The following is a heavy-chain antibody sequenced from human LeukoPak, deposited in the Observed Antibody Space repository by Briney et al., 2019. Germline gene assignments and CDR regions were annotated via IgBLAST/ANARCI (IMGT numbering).Heavy chain of an antibody. CDR2: ISYDGSNK. D-gene: IGHD4-17*01. CDR3: ASGDYVDY. V-gene: IGHV3-30*03. Sequence: GGSLRLSCAASGFTFSSYGMYWVRQAPGKGLEWVAVISYDGSNKYYADSVKGRFTISRDNSKNTLFLQMNSLRAEDTAVYYCASGDYVDYWGQGTLVTVSS. CDR1: GFTFSSYG. J-gene: IGHJ4*02.